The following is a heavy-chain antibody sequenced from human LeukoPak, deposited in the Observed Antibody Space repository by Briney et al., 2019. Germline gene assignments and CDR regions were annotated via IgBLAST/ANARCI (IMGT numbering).Heavy chain of an antibody. CDR1: GYTVSGYY. V-gene: IGHV1-2*02. D-gene: IGHD6-6*01. CDR3: AREWMVAARPFDY. Sequence: ASVKVSCKASGYTVSGYYVHWVRQAPGQGLEWMGWIDPNSGGAKYAQKFQGRVTMTRDTSITTAYMELSRLRSDDTAVYYCAREWMVAARPFDYWGQGTLVTVSS. J-gene: IGHJ4*02. CDR2: IDPNSGGA.